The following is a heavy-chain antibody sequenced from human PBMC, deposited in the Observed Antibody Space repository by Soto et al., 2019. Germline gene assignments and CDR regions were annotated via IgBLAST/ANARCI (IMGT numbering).Heavy chain of an antibody. D-gene: IGHD3-10*01. V-gene: IGHV1-69*02. Sequence: QVQLVQSGAEVKKPGSSVKVSCKDSGGTFSTYSMFWVRQAPGLGLEWMGRIIPMLGIRNYAQRFQDRVTITSDKSTATAHMELSSLRSEDTALYYFTIGSWSGEAFEIWGQGTMVTVSS. CDR3: TIGSWSGEAFEI. CDR1: GGTFSTYS. J-gene: IGHJ3*02. CDR2: IIPMLGIR.